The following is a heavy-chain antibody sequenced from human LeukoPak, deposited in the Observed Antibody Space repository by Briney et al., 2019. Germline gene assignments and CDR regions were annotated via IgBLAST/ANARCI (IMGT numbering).Heavy chain of an antibody. D-gene: IGHD1-26*01. CDR2: ISGSGDNT. CDR1: GFTFDSYA. J-gene: IGHJ4*02. CDR3: AKDDETGRWVGPTYFDY. V-gene: IGHV3-23*01. Sequence: PPGGPLRLSCAASGFTFDSYAMIWVRQAPGKGLEWVSAISGSGDNTYYADSVKGRFTIFRDNSKNTLYLQMNSLRADDTAVYYCAKDDETGRWVGPTYFDYWGQGTLVTVSS.